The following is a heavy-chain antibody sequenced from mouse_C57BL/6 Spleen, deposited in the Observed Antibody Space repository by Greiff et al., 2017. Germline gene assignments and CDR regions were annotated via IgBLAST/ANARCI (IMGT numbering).Heavy chain of an antibody. J-gene: IGHJ3*01. CDR2: IDPNSGGT. Sequence: QVQLKQPGAELVKPGASVKLSCKASGYTFTSYWMHWVKQRPGRGLEWIGRIDPNSGGTKYNEKFKSKATLTVDKPSSTAYMQLSSLTSEDSAVYYCARQTYDGYYEFAYWGQGTLVTVSA. V-gene: IGHV1-72*01. CDR3: ARQTYDGYYEFAY. D-gene: IGHD2-3*01. CDR1: GYTFTSYW.